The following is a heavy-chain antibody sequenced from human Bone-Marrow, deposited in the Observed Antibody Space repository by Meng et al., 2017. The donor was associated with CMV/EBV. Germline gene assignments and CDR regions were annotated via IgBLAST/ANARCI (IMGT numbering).Heavy chain of an antibody. V-gene: IGHV3-74*01. CDR1: GFTFSSYW. Sequence: ETLSFTCAASGFTFSSYWMHWVRKGPRKGLVWVSRIKTDGSSTNYADSVKGRFTISRDNAKNTLYLQMDSLRVEDTAVYYCLRGGSGNSYGQFDYWGQGTEVTVSS. J-gene: IGHJ4*02. CDR3: LRGGSGNSYGQFDY. CDR2: IKTDGSST. D-gene: IGHD5-18*01.